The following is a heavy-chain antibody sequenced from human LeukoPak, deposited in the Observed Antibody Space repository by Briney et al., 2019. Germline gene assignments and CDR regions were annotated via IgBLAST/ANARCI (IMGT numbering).Heavy chain of an antibody. D-gene: IGHD6-13*01. J-gene: IGHJ6*02. V-gene: IGHV1-46*01. CDR2: INPSGGST. Sequence: GASVKVSCKASGYTFTSYYMHWVRQAPGQGLEWMGIINPSGGSTSYAQKFQGRVTMTRDTSTSTVYMELSSLRSEDTAVYYCAREPSSSWYLGSDYGMDVWGHGTTVTVSS. CDR3: AREPSSSWYLGSDYGMDV. CDR1: GYTFTSYY.